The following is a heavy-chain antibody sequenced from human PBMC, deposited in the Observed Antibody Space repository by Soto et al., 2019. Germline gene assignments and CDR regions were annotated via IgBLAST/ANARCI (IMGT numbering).Heavy chain of an antibody. CDR1: GYTFTSYD. CDR3: ARERSAAGTGWFDP. D-gene: IGHD6-13*01. Sequence: QVQLVQSGAEVKKPGASVKVSCKASGYTFTSYDINWVRQATGQGLEWMGWMNPNSGNTEYAQKFQGRVTMTRNTSISAAYMELSSLRSEDKAVYYCARERSAAGTGWFDPWGQGTLVTVSS. J-gene: IGHJ5*02. CDR2: MNPNSGNT. V-gene: IGHV1-8*01.